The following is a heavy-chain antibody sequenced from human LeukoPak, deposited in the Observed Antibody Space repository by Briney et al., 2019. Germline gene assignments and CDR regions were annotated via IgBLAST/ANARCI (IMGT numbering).Heavy chain of an antibody. CDR1: GFTSSSYA. V-gene: IGHV3-23*01. CDR2: VSGSGDRM. J-gene: IGHJ4*02. CDR3: AKAAAAPGFDF. Sequence: GGSLRLSCAASGFTSSSYALNWVRQAPGKGLEWVATVSGSGDRMYHADSVKGRFTISRDNSKNTIHLQMNSLRAEDTALYYCAKAAAAPGFDFWGQGTLVTVSS. D-gene: IGHD6-13*01.